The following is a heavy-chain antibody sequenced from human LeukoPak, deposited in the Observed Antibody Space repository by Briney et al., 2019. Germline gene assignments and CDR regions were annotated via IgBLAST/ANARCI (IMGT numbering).Heavy chain of an antibody. CDR3: ARDSVGTKVYYYYYMDV. CDR1: GYTFTGYY. J-gene: IGHJ6*03. D-gene: IGHD1-26*01. V-gene: IGHV1-2*06. Sequence: GASVKVSCKASGYTFTGYYMHWVRQAPGQGLEWMGRINPNSGGTNYAQKFQGRVTMTRDTSISTAYMELSRLRSDDTAVYYCARDSVGTKVYYYYYMDVWGKGTTATVSS. CDR2: INPNSGGT.